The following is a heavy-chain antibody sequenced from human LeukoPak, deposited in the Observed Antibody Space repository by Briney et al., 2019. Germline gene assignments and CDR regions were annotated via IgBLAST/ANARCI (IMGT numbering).Heavy chain of an antibody. CDR2: ISGYNGNA. D-gene: IGHD6-6*01. CDR3: ARSSAEVLNYYYYAMDV. J-gene: IGHJ6*02. CDR1: GHTFTNYG. Sequence: ASVKVSCKASGHTFTNYGISWIRQAPGQRLEWMGWISGYNGNANYPQKLQGRVTMTTDTSTSTSYMELRSLRSDDTAVYYCARSSAEVLNYYYYAMDVWAQGTTVTVSS. V-gene: IGHV1-18*01.